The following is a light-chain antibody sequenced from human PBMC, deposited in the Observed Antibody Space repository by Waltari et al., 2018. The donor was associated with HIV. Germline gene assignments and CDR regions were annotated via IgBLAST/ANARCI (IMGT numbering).Light chain of an antibody. CDR3: YSTDNSGTHIRV. Sequence: SYELTQPPSVSVSPGQTARITCTGDALPKKFAYWYQQKSGQDPVLVIYEDSKRPSGIPHRFSGSSSGTMATLTISGAQVADEADYYCYSTDNSGTHIRVFGGGTKLTVL. J-gene: IGLJ2*01. CDR2: EDS. V-gene: IGLV3-10*01. CDR1: ALPKKF.